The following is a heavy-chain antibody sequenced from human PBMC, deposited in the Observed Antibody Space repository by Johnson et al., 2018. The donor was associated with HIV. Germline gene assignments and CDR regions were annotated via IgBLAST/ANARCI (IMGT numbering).Heavy chain of an antibody. CDR2: IKEDGSEK. V-gene: IGHV3-7*05. CDR1: GFTFNTYW. CDR3: TTDPWWNGYHAFDI. D-gene: IGHD1-1*01. Sequence: VQLVESGGGLVQPGGSLRLSCAASGFTFNTYWMTWVRQVPGKGLEWVANIKEDGSEKYYVDSVKGRFTISRDNAKNSLYLQINSLRAEDTAVYYCTTDPWWNGYHAFDIWGQGTMVTVSS. J-gene: IGHJ3*02.